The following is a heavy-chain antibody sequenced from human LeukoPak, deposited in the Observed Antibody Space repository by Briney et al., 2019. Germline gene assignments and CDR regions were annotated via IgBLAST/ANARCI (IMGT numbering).Heavy chain of an antibody. J-gene: IGHJ4*02. CDR3: AKEMTYSSGYPGDY. D-gene: IGHD3-22*01. CDR1: GFTFSSYA. V-gene: IGHV3-30-3*01. CDR2: ISYDGSNK. Sequence: PGGSLRLSCAASGFTFSSYAMHWVRQAPGKGLEWVAVISYDGSNKYYADSVKGRFTISRDNSKNTLYLQMNSLRAEDTAVYYCAKEMTYSSGYPGDYWGQGTLVTVSS.